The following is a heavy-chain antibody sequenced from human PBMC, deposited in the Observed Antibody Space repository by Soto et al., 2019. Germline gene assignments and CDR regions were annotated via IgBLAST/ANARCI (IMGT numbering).Heavy chain of an antibody. CDR1: GFSLSHPRMS. CDR3: ARMLGYAYDY. Sequence: QVTLKESGPVLVKPTETLTLTCTVSGFSLSHPRMSVGWIRQPPGKALEWLAHISSSDAKSYNTSLRNRLTISPDASKSQVALPLTNMDPVDTATYYCARMLGYAYDYWGHGTLVTVSS. CDR2: ISSSDAK. D-gene: IGHD3-16*01. J-gene: IGHJ4*01. V-gene: IGHV2-26*01.